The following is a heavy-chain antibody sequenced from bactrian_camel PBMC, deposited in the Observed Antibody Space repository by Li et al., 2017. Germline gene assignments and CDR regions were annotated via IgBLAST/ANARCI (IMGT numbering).Heavy chain of an antibody. V-gene: IGHV3S66*01. CDR3: AAGTGPTGAKVWGGCWYNH. CDR2: IYAGGGRP. Sequence: EVQLVESGGGSVEAGGSLNISCVASGVTRNAYCIGWFRQVPGKEREGVASIYAGGGRPHYDDSVKGRFAISLDNSERTLSLQMNNLKPEDSAMYFCAAGTGPTGAKVWGGCWYNHWGQGTQVTVS. J-gene: IGHJ4*01. D-gene: IGHD2*01. CDR1: GVTRNAYC.